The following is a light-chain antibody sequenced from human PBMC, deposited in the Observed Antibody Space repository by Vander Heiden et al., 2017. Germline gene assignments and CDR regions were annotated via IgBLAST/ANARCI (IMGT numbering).Light chain of an antibody. CDR3: CSYTSSSTLQVV. V-gene: IGLV2-14*01. CDR2: DVS. CDR1: SSDVGGYNY. Sequence: QSALTHSVSVSGSPAPSITISCTATSSDVGGYNYVSSYQQRPRKAPKLMICDVSNRASGVSNRFSGSNSGNTASLTTSVVLAEDEAYDYCCSYTSSSTLQVVFGGGTKLTVL. J-gene: IGLJ2*01.